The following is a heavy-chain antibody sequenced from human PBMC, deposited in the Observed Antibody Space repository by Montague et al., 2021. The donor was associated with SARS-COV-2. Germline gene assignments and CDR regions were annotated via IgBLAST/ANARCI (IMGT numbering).Heavy chain of an antibody. Sequence: PALVKPTQTLILTCTFSGFSLSTSGMCVSWIRQPPGKALEWLALIDWDDDKYYSTSLKTRLTISKDTSKNQVVLTMTNMDPVDTATYYCARVPYDILTGYYSGFDYWGQGTLVTVSS. D-gene: IGHD3-9*01. CDR1: GFSLSTSGMC. CDR2: IDWDDDK. CDR3: ARVPYDILTGYYSGFDY. J-gene: IGHJ4*02. V-gene: IGHV2-70*01.